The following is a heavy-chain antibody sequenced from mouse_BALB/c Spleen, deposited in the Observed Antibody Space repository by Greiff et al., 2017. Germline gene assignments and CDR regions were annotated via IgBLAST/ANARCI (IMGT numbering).Heavy chain of an antibody. D-gene: IGHD2-4*01. Sequence: DVKLVESGGGLVQPGGSLRLSCATSGFTFTDYYMSWVRQPPGKALEWLGFIRNKANGYTTEYSASVKGRFTISRDNSQSILYLQMNALRAEDTAIYYCARDAGYDYVFAYWGQGTLVTVSA. J-gene: IGHJ3*01. CDR1: GFTFTDYY. CDR2: IRNKANGYTT. V-gene: IGHV7-3*02. CDR3: ARDAGYDYVFAY.